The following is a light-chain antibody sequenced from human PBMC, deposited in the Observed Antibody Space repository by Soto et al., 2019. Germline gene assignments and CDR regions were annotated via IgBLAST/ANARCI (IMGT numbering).Light chain of an antibody. V-gene: IGKV3D-15*01. Sequence: EIVMTQSPATLSVSPGERATLSCRASQSFGDNLAWYQQKPGQAPRLLIYGASTRATGIPARFSGSGSGTDFTLTISSLQSEDFAVYYCQQYNNWPRTFGQGTKVEI. CDR1: QSFGDN. CDR2: GAS. CDR3: QQYNNWPRT. J-gene: IGKJ1*01.